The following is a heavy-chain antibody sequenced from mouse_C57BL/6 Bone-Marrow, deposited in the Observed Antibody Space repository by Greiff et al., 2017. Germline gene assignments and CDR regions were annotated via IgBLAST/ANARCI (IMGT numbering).Heavy chain of an antibody. CDR3: AREGTTVVEGYFDV. J-gene: IGHJ1*03. V-gene: IGHV1-50*01. Sequence: QVQLQQSGAELVKPGASVKLSCKASGYTFTSYWMQWVNQRPGQGLEWIGEIDPSDSYTNYNQKFKGKATLTVDTSSSTAYMQLSSLTSEDSAVYYCAREGTTVVEGYFDVWGTGTTVTVSS. CDR2: IDPSDSYT. D-gene: IGHD1-1*01. CDR1: GYTFTSYW.